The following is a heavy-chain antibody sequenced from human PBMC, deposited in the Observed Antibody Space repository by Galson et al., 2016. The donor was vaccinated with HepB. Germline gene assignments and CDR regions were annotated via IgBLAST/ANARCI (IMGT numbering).Heavy chain of an antibody. Sequence: SLRLSCAASGFNFSKSAMTWVRRASGKGLEWVAVIWYDGSNKYYADSVKGRFTISRDNSKNTVYLHMNSLRAEDTAIYYCGSVFEYWGQGTLVDVSS. CDR3: GSVFEY. V-gene: IGHV3-33*07. CDR1: GFNFSKSA. CDR2: IWYDGSNK. J-gene: IGHJ4*02.